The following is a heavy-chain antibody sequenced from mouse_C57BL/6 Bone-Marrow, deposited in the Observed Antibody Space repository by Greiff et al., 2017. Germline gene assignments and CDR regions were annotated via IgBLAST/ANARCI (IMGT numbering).Heavy chain of an antibody. CDR2: ILPGSGST. CDR3: ARRERNLYYGNYGPFAY. D-gene: IGHD2-1*01. Sequence: QVQLQQSGAELMKPGASVKLSCKATGYTFTGYWIEWVKQRPGHGLEWIGEILPGSGSTNYNEKFKGKATFTADTSSTTAYMQLSSLTTEDSAIYYCARRERNLYYGNYGPFAYWGQGTLVTVSA. J-gene: IGHJ3*01. CDR1: GYTFTGYW. V-gene: IGHV1-9*01.